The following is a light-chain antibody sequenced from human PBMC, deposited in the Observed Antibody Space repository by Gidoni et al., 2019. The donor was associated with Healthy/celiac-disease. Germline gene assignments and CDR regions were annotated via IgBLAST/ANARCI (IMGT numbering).Light chain of an antibody. CDR2: RNN. Sequence: QSLLTQPPSASGTPGQRVTISCSGSSSHIGSNYVYWYQQLPGTAPKLLIYRNNQRPSGVPDRFSGSKSGTSASLAISGLRSEDEADYYCAAWDDSLSGYVFGTGTKVTVL. V-gene: IGLV1-47*01. J-gene: IGLJ1*01. CDR3: AAWDDSLSGYV. CDR1: SSHIGSNY.